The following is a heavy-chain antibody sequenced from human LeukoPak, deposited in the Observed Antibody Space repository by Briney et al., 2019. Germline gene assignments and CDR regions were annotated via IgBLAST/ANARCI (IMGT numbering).Heavy chain of an antibody. Sequence: SETLSLTCSVSGVSISAYYWSWIRQPAGKGLEWIGRIYPGESIYASENTNYNPSLKSRVSMSGDTSKDQFSLKLSSVTAADTAVYYCARMYYDILTGAYYFDYWGQGTLVTVSS. CDR3: ARMYYDILTGAYYFDY. CDR2: IYPGESIYASENT. V-gene: IGHV4-4*07. J-gene: IGHJ4*02. D-gene: IGHD3-9*01. CDR1: GVSISAYY.